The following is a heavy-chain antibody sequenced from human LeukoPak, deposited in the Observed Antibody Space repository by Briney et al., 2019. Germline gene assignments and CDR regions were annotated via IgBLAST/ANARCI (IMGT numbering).Heavy chain of an antibody. J-gene: IGHJ6*02. D-gene: IGHD2-21*01. V-gene: IGHV3-23*01. Sequence: GGSLRLPCAASGISFSGYAMSWVRQGPGKGLEWVSSISGSDGRTHYAESVKGRFIISRDKSKNTLYLQMSSLRAEDTAVYYCAKEVSGMDVWGQGTTVTVSS. CDR3: AKEVSGMDV. CDR2: ISGSDGRT. CDR1: GISFSGYA.